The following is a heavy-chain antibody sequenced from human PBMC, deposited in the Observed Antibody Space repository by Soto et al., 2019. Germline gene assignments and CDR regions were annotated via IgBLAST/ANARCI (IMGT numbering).Heavy chain of an antibody. Sequence: GGSLRLSCAASGFTFSGYGMSWVRQSPGRGLEWVSTIDRSGASTFYGDSVKGRFTISRDNAKSTVSLQMNSLRAEDTGVYYCAKDGTAAGIHYYSMDVWGQGTTVTVSS. CDR3: AKDGTAAGIHYYSMDV. J-gene: IGHJ6*02. CDR2: IDRSGAST. V-gene: IGHV3-23*01. D-gene: IGHD6-13*01. CDR1: GFTFSGYG.